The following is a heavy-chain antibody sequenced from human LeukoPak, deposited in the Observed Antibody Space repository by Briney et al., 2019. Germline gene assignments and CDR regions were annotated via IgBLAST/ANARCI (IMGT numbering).Heavy chain of an antibody. J-gene: IGHJ4*02. CDR2: ISTGGSYI. CDR3: ARGTYGDYPYYFDY. Sequence: PGGSLRLSCAASGFTFSNYNMNWVRQAPGKGLEWVSSISTGGSYIYYADSVKGRITISRDNAKNSLYLQMNSLRAEDTAVYFCARGTYGDYPYYFDYWGQGTLVTVSS. D-gene: IGHD4-17*01. V-gene: IGHV3-21*01. CDR1: GFTFSNYN.